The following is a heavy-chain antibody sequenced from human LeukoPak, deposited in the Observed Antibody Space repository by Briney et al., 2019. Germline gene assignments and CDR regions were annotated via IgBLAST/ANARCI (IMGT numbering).Heavy chain of an antibody. D-gene: IGHD3-16*01. Sequence: GGSLRLSCAASGFTFSSYAMSWVRRAPGKGLEWVSAISGSGGSTYYTDSVKGRFTISRDNSKNTLSLQMNSLRAEDTAVYYCAKDDDWGRYKHWGQGTLVTVSS. J-gene: IGHJ1*01. CDR3: AKDDDWGRYKH. CDR2: ISGSGGST. V-gene: IGHV3-23*01. CDR1: GFTFSSYA.